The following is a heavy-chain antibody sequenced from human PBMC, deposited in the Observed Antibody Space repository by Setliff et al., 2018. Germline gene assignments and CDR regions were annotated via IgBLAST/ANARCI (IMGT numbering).Heavy chain of an antibody. CDR2: IYNSGNT. D-gene: IGHD4-17*01. V-gene: IGHV4-31*03. CDR1: GGSISSGTYY. J-gene: IGHJ3*02. CDR3: ARSMGDYGDYIEDAFDI. Sequence: TLSLTCTVSGGSISSGTYYWNWVRQHPGKGLEWIGNIYNSGNTHYNPSLKSRVTISVDTSKNQLSLKLSSVTAADTAVYYCARSMGDYGDYIEDAFDIWSQGAMVTVSS.